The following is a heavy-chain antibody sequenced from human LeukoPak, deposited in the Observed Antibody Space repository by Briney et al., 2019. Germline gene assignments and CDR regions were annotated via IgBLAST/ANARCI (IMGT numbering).Heavy chain of an antibody. CDR1: GGSISSYY. J-gene: IGHJ3*02. CDR2: IYYSGST. CDR3: ARDYEGYSMGVFDI. D-gene: IGHD6-13*01. V-gene: IGHV4-59*01. Sequence: SETLSLTCTVSGGSISSYYWSWIRQPPGKGLEWIGYIYYSGSTNYNPSLKSRVTISVDTSKNQFSLKLSSVTAADTAVYYCARDYEGYSMGVFDIWGQGTMVTVSS.